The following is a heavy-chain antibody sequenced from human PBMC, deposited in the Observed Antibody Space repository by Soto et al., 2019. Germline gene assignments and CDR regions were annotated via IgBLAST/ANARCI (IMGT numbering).Heavy chain of an antibody. V-gene: IGHV3-23*01. Sequence: EVQLLESGGGLVQPGESLRLSCAASGFTFSSYAMSWVRQAPGKGLEWVSVISGSDDSTYYADSVKGRFTISRHNSKNTLYLQMNSLRAEDTAVYYCAKRSSSSTFDYWGQGTLVTVSS. J-gene: IGHJ4*02. CDR2: ISGSDDST. CDR1: GFTFSSYA. D-gene: IGHD6-6*01. CDR3: AKRSSSSTFDY.